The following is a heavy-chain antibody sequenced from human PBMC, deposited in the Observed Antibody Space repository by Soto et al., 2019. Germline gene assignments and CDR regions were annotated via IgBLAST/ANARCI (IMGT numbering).Heavy chain of an antibody. J-gene: IGHJ4*02. V-gene: IGHV4-59*12. CDR3: ARSTGIRYFDWLFVVDY. Sequence: SETLSLTCTVSGGSISSYYWSWIRQPPGKGLEWIGYIYYSESTNYNPSLKSRVTISVDTSKNQFSLKLSSVTAADTAVYYCARSTGIRYFDWLFVVDYWGQGTLVTVSS. CDR2: IYYSEST. CDR1: GGSISSYY. D-gene: IGHD3-9*01.